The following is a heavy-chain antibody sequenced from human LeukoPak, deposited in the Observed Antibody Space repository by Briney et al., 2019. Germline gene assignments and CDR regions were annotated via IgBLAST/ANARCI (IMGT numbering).Heavy chain of an antibody. CDR1: GGSISSSSYY. D-gene: IGHD3-10*01. V-gene: IGHV4-39*07. J-gene: IGHJ4*02. CDR2: IYYSGST. CDR3: ARLNSYYYGSGTYYSDY. Sequence: SETLSLTCTVSGGSISSSSYYWGWIRQPPGKGLEWIGSIYYSGSTYYNPSLKSRVTISVDTSKNQFSLKLSSVTAADTAVYYCARLNSYYYGSGTYYSDYWGQGTLVTVSS.